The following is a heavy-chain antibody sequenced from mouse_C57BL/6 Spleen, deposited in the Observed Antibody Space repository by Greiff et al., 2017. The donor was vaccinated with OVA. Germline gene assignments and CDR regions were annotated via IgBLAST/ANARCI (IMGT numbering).Heavy chain of an antibody. J-gene: IGHJ4*01. CDR2: ILPGSGST. V-gene: IGHV1-9*01. CDR3: ARHDDYGAMDY. CDR1: GYKITGYW. Sequence: VQLQQSGAELMKPGASVKLSCKATGYKITGYWIEWVKQRPGHGLEWIGEILPGSGSTKYNAKFKGKATFPADTSSNTAYMQLSSLTTEDSAIYDCARHDDYGAMDYWGQGTSVTVSS.